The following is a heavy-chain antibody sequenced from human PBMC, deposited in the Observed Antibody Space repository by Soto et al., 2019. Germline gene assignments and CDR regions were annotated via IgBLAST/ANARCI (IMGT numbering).Heavy chain of an antibody. J-gene: IGHJ4*02. CDR1: GLTFSNSA. V-gene: IGHV3-23*01. D-gene: IGHD3-3*01. CDR3: AKVPTGRLYDFWSGPFDY. Sequence: GGSLSLSCAASGLTFSNSAMNWVRQAPGKGLHWVSSISGSGGTTYYADSVKGRFTISRDNSKNTLYLQMNSLRAEDTAVYYCAKVPTGRLYDFWSGPFDYWGQGTPVTVSS. CDR2: ISGSGGTT.